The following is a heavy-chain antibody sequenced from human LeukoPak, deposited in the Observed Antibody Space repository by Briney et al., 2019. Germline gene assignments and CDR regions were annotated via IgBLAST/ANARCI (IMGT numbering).Heavy chain of an antibody. CDR1: RFTFGTYW. D-gene: IGHD3-3*01. CDR3: ARYFDFWTGRPFDY. CDR2: IKQGGSEK. Sequence: GGSLRLSCAASRFTFGTYWMSWVRQAPGKGPEWVATIKQGGSEKYYVDSVKGRFTISRDNAKNSLNLQMNSLRAEDTAVYYCARYFDFWTGRPFDYWGQGTLVIVSS. V-gene: IGHV3-7*03. J-gene: IGHJ4*02.